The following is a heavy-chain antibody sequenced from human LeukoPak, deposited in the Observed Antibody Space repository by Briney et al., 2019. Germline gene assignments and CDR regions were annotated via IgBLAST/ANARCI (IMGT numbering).Heavy chain of an antibody. Sequence: PGGSLRLSCVASGFTFNSYSMNWVRQAPGRDLEWVSSITPSNNYIYYAHSAKGRFTISRDNARNSLCLQMNSLRAEDTAIYFCVRAPAYKSSNYYPWYFDHWGQGTPVSVSS. V-gene: IGHV3-21*01. J-gene: IGHJ4*02. CDR3: VRAPAYKSSNYYPWYFDH. CDR2: ITPSNNYI. CDR1: GFTFNSYS. D-gene: IGHD3-22*01.